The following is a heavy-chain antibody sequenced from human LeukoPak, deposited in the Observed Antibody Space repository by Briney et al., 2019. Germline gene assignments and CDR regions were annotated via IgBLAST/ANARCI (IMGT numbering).Heavy chain of an antibody. J-gene: IGHJ3*02. V-gene: IGHV1-69*05. CDR2: IIPIFVTA. CDR3: ARDHIAVAGNAAFDI. D-gene: IGHD6-19*01. Sequence: SVKVSCKASGGTFSSYAISWVRQAPGQGLEWMGGIIPIFVTANYAQKLQGRVTMTTDTSTSTAYMELRSLRSDDTAVYYCARDHIAVAGNAAFDIWGQGTMVTVSS. CDR1: GGTFSSYA.